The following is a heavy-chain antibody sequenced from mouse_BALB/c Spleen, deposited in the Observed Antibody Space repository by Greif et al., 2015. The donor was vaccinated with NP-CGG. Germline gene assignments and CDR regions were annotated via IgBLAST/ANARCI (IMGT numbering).Heavy chain of an antibody. CDR2: IDPENGDT. Sequence: EVQLVESGAELVRSGASVKLSCTASGFNIKDYYMHWVKQRPEQGLEWIGWIDPENGDTEYAPKFQGKATMTADTSSNTAYLQLSSLTSEDTAVYYCNARGVLRSYYFDYWGQGTTLTVSS. V-gene: IGHV14-4*02. CDR1: GFNIKDYY. D-gene: IGHD1-1*01. J-gene: IGHJ2*01. CDR3: NARGVLRSYYFDY.